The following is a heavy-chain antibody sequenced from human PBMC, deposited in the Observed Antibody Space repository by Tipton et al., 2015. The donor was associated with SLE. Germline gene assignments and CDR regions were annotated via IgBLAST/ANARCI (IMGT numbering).Heavy chain of an antibody. V-gene: IGHV4-39*07. CDR2: ISYSGST. CDR3: ARGVPGELRDFDWILDAFNI. J-gene: IGHJ3*02. D-gene: IGHD3-9*01. CDR1: GGSISSNNYY. Sequence: TLSLTCTVSGGSISSNNYYWGWIRQPPGKGLEWIGAISYSGSTYYNPSLKSRVTISVDASKNQFSLKLSSVTAADTAVYYCARGVPGELRDFDWILDAFNIWGQGTEVTVSS.